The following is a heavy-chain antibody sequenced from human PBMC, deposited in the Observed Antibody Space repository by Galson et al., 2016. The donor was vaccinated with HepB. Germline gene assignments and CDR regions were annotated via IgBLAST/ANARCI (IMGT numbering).Heavy chain of an antibody. CDR1: GFTFSSHA. V-gene: IGHV3-23*01. D-gene: IGHD6-13*01. CDR2: ISRTAGRT. J-gene: IGHJ4*02. CDR3: AKDSGSSSWYGGYYFDV. Sequence: SLRLSCAASGFTFSSHAINWVRQTPGKGLEWVSTISRTAGRTYYADSVTGRFTISRDNSKNTLHLQMNSLRAEDTAVYYRAKDSGSSSWYGGYYFDVWGQGTLVTVSS.